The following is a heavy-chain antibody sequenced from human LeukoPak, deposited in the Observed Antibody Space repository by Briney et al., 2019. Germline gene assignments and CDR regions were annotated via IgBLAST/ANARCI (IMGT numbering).Heavy chain of an antibody. D-gene: IGHD3-22*01. CDR1: GFTFSDYA. V-gene: IGHV3-23*01. CDR2: ISGSGGNT. J-gene: IGHJ4*02. CDR3: AKSRGDSSGYYYPLDY. Sequence: PRGSLRLSCAASGFTFSDYAMTWVRQAPGKGLEWVSGISGSGGNTYYADSVKGRFTISRDNSKSTVYLQMDSLRAEDTAVYYCAKSRGDSSGYYYPLDYWGQGTLVTVSS.